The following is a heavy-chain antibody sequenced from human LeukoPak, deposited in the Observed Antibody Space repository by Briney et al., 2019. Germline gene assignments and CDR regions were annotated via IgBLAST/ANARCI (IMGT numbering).Heavy chain of an antibody. Sequence: SETLSLTCTVSGGSISSYDYYLSWIRQTPGKELEWIGNIYYSGSTSDNPSLKSRVTTSIDKSKNQFTLKLSSVTAADTAVYYCARGSECGNTDCYNYVYGGVGGKRITVTVS. J-gene: IGHJ6*03. D-gene: IGHD2-2*02. CDR1: GGSISSYDYY. V-gene: IGHV4-39*01. CDR3: ARGSECGNTDCYNYVYGGV. CDR2: IYYSGST.